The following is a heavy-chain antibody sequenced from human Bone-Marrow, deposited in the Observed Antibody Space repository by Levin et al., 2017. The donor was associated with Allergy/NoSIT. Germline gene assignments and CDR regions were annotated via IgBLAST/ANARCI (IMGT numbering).Heavy chain of an antibody. Sequence: PGGSLRLSCVASGFTFSTNAMDWVRQAPGKGLEWVGSISGTDLTIFYADAVRGRFTISRDNSRDTLYLQMNSLTVADTAVYFCAKAGPSSSYWYYHSMDIWGAGTSVTVSS. J-gene: IGHJ6*03. V-gene: IGHV3-23*01. CDR1: GFTFSTNA. CDR2: ISGTDLTI. CDR3: AKAGPSSSYWYYHSMDI. D-gene: IGHD6-6*01.